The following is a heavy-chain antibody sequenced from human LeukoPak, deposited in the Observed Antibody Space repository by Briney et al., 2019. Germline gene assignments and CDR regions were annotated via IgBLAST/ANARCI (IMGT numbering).Heavy chain of an antibody. CDR1: GFTFSTYV. J-gene: IGHJ4*02. CDR3: ARVPRSTRIPIFR. Sequence: GGSLRLSCAASGFTFSTYVMNWFRQAPGKGLEWVSTISVGAEYIYYADSVKGRFTISRDNAKNSLYLQMNSLRAEDTAVYYCARVPRSTRIPIFRWGQGTLVTVSS. CDR2: ISVGAEYI. V-gene: IGHV3-21*06. D-gene: IGHD3-3*01.